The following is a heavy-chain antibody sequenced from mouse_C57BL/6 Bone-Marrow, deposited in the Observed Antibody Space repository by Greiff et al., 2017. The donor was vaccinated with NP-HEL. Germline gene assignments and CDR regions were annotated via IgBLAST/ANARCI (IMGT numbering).Heavy chain of an antibody. J-gene: IGHJ2*01. D-gene: IGHD3-1*01. CDR1: GYTFTSYW. CDR3: ARQLPHFDY. Sequence: VQLQQPGAELVKPGASVKMSCKASGYTFTSYWITWVKQRPGQGLEWIGDLYPGSGSTNYHEKFKSKATLTVDTSSSTAYMQLSSLTSEDAAVYYCARQLPHFDYWGQGTTLTVSS. CDR2: LYPGSGST. V-gene: IGHV1-55*01.